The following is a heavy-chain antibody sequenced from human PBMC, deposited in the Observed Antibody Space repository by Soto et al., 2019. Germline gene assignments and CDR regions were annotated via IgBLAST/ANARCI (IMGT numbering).Heavy chain of an antibody. D-gene: IGHD3-16*01. CDR3: ARASGDAYYGYYYYGMDV. J-gene: IGHJ6*02. CDR2: IGTGGDT. CDR1: GFRFSNYD. V-gene: IGHV3-13*01. Sequence: PGGSLRLSCAASGFRFSNYDIHWVRQGRGKGLEWVSVIGTGGDTYYAGSVKGRFTISRENAKNSVYLQMNNLRAGDTAVYYCARASGDAYYGYYYYGMDVWGQGTTVTVSS.